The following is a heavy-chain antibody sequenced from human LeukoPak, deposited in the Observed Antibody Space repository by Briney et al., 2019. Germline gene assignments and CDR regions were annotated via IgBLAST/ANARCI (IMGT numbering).Heavy chain of an antibody. V-gene: IGHV4-34*01. J-gene: IGHJ4*02. D-gene: IGHD3-22*01. CDR1: GGSFSGYY. Sequence: SETLSLTCAVYGGSFSGYYWSWIRQPPGKGLEWIGEINHSGSTNYNPSLKSRVTISVDTSKNQFSLKLSSVTAADTAVYYCARAGSYYVSSGYYYSRSKFDYWRQGTLVTDSS. CDR3: ARAGSYYVSSGYYYSRSKFDY. CDR2: INHSGST.